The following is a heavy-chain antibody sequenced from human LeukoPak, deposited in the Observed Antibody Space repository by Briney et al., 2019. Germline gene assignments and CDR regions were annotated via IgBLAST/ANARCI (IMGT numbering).Heavy chain of an antibody. Sequence: GGSLRLSCAASGFTFSSYAMSWVRQAPGKGLEWVSAISGSGGSTYYADSVKGRFTISRDNSKNTLYLQMNSLRAEDTAVYYCAKAIAPYCSSTSCYYGPIDYWGQGTLVTVSS. D-gene: IGHD2-2*01. CDR2: ISGSGGST. V-gene: IGHV3-23*01. CDR3: AKAIAPYCSSTSCYYGPIDY. J-gene: IGHJ4*02. CDR1: GFTFSSYA.